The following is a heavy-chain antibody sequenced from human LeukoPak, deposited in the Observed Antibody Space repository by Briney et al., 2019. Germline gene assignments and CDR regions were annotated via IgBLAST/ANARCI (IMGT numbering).Heavy chain of an antibody. D-gene: IGHD3-10*01. CDR3: AGSPRLRFGELSSAY. J-gene: IGHJ4*02. CDR2: INHSGST. CDR1: GGSFSGYY. Sequence: SETLSLTCAVYGGSFSGYYWSWIRQPPGKGLEWIGEINHSGSTNYNPSLKSRVTISVDTSKNQFSLKLSSVTAADTAVYYCAGSPRLRFGELSSAYWGQGTLVTVSS. V-gene: IGHV4-34*01.